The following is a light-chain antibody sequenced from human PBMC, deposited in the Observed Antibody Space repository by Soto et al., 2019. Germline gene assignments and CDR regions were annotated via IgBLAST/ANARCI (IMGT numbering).Light chain of an antibody. CDR3: QQYDKLPFT. CDR2: DAS. CDR1: QDISNY. J-gene: IGKJ3*01. V-gene: IGKV1-33*01. Sequence: DIQMTQSPSSLSASVGDRVTITCQARQDISNYLNWYQQKPGKAPKLLIYDASNLETGVQSRFSGSGSGTDFTFTISSLQPEDIATYYCQQYDKLPFTFGPGTKVDIK.